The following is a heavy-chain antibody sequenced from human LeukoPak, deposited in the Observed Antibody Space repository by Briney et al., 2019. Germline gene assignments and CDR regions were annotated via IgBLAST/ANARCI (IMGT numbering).Heavy chain of an antibody. D-gene: IGHD6-19*01. V-gene: IGHV3-23*01. CDR3: AKRVSRPQYFFDY. Sequence: GGSLRLSCVASGFTFSIYAIRWVRQAPGKRLEWVSMFSGTSDNTYYADSVKGRFTISRDNSKNTLYLQMHSLTAEDTAVYYCAKRVSRPQYFFDYWGQGTLVTVSS. CDR2: FSGTSDNT. J-gene: IGHJ4*02. CDR1: GFTFSIYA.